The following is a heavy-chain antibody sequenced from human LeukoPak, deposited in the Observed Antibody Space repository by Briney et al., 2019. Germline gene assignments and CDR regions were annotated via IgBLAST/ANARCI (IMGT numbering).Heavy chain of an antibody. CDR1: GFTFSSYG. CDR3: ARDDLWFGELPYYFDY. Sequence: GGSLRLSCAASGFTFSSYGMHWVRRAPGKGLEWVAVIWYDGSNKYYADSVKGRFTISRDNSKDTLYLQMNSLRAEDTAVYYCARDDLWFGELPYYFDYWGQGTMVTVSS. D-gene: IGHD3-10*01. CDR2: IWYDGSNK. V-gene: IGHV3-33*08. J-gene: IGHJ4*02.